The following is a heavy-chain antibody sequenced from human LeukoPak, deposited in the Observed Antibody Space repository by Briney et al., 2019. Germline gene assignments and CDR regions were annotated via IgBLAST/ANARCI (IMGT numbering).Heavy chain of an antibody. D-gene: IGHD2-8*02. CDR3: ARDPTGGYRHFDF. CDR1: GFTFTSYA. J-gene: IGHJ4*02. CDR2: ISYHGTNK. V-gene: IGHV3-30-3*01. Sequence: PGRSLRLSCAASGFTFTSYAMHWVRQAPGKGLEGVAVISYHGTNKYSADSVKGRFTISSDNSKNTLYLQMNSLRTEDTAVYYCARDPTGGYRHFDFWGQGTLVTVSS.